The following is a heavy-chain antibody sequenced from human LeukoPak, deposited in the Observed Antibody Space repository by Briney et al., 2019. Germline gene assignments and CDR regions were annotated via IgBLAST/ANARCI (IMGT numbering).Heavy chain of an antibody. D-gene: IGHD6-13*01. J-gene: IGHJ4*02. CDR3: ARSKQQLVLGY. CDR2: ISSTSADI. Sequence: GGSLRLSCAGSGFALKSYSLSWVRQAPGKGLEWVSSISSTSADIYYADSVKGRFTISRDNSKNTLYLQMNSLRTEDTGVYYCARSKQQLVLGYWGQGTLVTVSS. V-gene: IGHV3-21*01. CDR1: GFALKSYS.